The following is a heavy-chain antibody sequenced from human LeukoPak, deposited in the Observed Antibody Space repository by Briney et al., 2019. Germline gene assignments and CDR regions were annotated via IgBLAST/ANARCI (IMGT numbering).Heavy chain of an antibody. D-gene: IGHD3-3*01. J-gene: IGHJ6*02. CDR2: SGGGGGST. Sequence: GGSLRLSCAAAGFTSSSYAMSWGRQARREGVEWVSASGGGGGSTYYADSVKGRFTISRDNSKNTLYLQMNSLRAEDTAVYYCAKGFPSGLTIFVSYYYYGMDVWGQGTTVTVSS. CDR3: AKGFPSGLTIFVSYYYYGMDV. CDR1: GFTSSSYA. V-gene: IGHV3-23*01.